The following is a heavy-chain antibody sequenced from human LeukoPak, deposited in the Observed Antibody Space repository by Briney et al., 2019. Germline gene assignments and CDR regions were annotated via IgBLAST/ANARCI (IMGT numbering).Heavy chain of an antibody. J-gene: IGHJ3*02. CDR1: GFSFSSYE. Sequence: PGGSLRLSCAASGFSFSSYEMNWVRQAPGRGLEWVSYIRSTSSTMYYADSVKGRFTISRDNGKNSLYLQMNSLRDEDTAVYYCARSFDIWGQGTMVTVSS. CDR3: ARSFDI. CDR2: IRSTSSTM. V-gene: IGHV3-48*02.